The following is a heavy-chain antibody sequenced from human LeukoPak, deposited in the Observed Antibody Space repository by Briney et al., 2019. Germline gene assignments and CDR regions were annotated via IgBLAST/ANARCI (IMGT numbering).Heavy chain of an antibody. CDR1: GFTFSSYG. CDR2: IWYDGSNK. D-gene: IGHD3-10*01. V-gene: IGHV3-33*01. Sequence: GGSLRLSCAASGFTFSSYGMHWVRQAPGKGLEWMAVIWYDGSNKYYADSVKGRFTISRDNSKNTLYLQMNSLGAEDTAVYYCARGFGYASDYWGQGTLVTVSS. CDR3: ARGFGYASDY. J-gene: IGHJ4*02.